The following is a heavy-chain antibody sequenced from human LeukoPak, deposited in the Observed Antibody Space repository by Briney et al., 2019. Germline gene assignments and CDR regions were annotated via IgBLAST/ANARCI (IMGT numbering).Heavy chain of an antibody. CDR2: INPNSGGT. CDR1: GYTFTGYY. Sequence: ASVKVSCKASGYTFTGYYMHWVRQAPGQGLEWMGWINPNSGGTNYAQKFQGRVTMTRDTSISTAYMELSRLRSDDTAVYYCARESVAIAVAGTGAFDIWGQGTMVTVSS. V-gene: IGHV1-2*02. J-gene: IGHJ3*02. D-gene: IGHD6-19*01. CDR3: ARESVAIAVAGTGAFDI.